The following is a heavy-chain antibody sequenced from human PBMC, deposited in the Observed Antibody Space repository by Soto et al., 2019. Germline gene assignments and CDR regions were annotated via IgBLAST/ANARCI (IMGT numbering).Heavy chain of an antibody. CDR3: AGDYGVYDWYGMDV. V-gene: IGHV1-69*01. J-gene: IGHJ6*02. CDR2: ISPIFGST. D-gene: IGHD4-17*01. CDR1: GATFRSYA. Sequence: VQLVQSGAEVKKPGSSVKVSCRASGATFRSYAFTWVRQAPGQGLEWMGGISPIFGSTIYARQFQGRVTITADDSASTAYMELNSLSSEDSDVYYCAGDYGVYDWYGMDVWGQWTTVTVSS.